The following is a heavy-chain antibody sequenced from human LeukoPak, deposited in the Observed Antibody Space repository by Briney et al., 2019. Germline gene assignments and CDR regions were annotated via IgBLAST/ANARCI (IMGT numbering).Heavy chain of an antibody. CDR1: GFNFGNND. D-gene: IGHD3-22*01. J-gene: IGHJ4*02. Sequence: GGSLRLSCAASGFNFGNNDMNWVRQTPGKGLEWVSGIRGYNGQTYYADSVKGRFTISRDKSVDTVYLQMNGLKTEDTAVYYCAKNITMMVFWGQGTLVTVSS. CDR2: IRGYNGQT. V-gene: IGHV3-23*01. CDR3: AKNITMMVF.